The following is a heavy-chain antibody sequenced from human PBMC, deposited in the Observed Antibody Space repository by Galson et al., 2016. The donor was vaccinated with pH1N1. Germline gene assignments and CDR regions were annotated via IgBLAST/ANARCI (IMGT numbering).Heavy chain of an antibody. CDR1: GFTVSSKY. J-gene: IGHJ5*02. V-gene: IGHV3-30*18. D-gene: IGHD2-15*01. CDR3: AKASQYCRGGSCYANWLDP. Sequence: SLRLSCAASGFTVSSKYMSWVRQAPGKGLEWVAVISYDGSDQYYADSVKGRVTISRDNSKNTVYLLLNSVTTEDTAVYFCAKASQYCRGGSCYANWLDPWGQGTLVTVSS. CDR2: ISYDGSDQ.